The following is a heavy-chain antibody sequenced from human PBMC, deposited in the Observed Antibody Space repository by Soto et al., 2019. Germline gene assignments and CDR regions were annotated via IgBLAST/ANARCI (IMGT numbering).Heavy chain of an antibody. CDR2: INPHGGST. V-gene: IGHV1-46*01. Sequence: ASVKVSCKAPGDTFTSYYLNWVRQAPGQGLEWMGVINPHGGSTKYAQKFQGRTTMTRDTSRSTVYMGLSSLRSDDTAIYYCARSSGGNFGIIIEGSNWFDPWGQGNLVTVSS. D-gene: IGHD3-3*01. CDR3: ARSSGGNFGIIIEGSNWFDP. CDR1: GDTFTSYY. J-gene: IGHJ5*02.